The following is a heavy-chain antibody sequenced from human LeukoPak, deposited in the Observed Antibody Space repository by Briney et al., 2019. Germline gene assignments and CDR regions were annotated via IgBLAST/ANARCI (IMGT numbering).Heavy chain of an antibody. CDR1: GFTFSSYA. CDR2: ISSNGGST. D-gene: IGHD2-2*01. V-gene: IGHV3-64*01. Sequence: GGSLRLSCAASGFTFSSYAMHWVRQAPGKGLEYVSAISSNGGSTYYANSVEGRFTISRDNSKNTLYLQMGSLRAEDMAVYYCARVYCSSTSCYPDYWGQGTLVTVSS. J-gene: IGHJ4*02. CDR3: ARVYCSSTSCYPDY.